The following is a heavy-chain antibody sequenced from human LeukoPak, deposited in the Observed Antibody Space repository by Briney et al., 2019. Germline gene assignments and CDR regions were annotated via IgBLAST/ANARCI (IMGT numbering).Heavy chain of an antibody. J-gene: IGHJ1*01. D-gene: IGHD6-13*01. V-gene: IGHV1-18*01. CDR2: ICAYNGKT. CDR1: GYTFTSYG. CDR3: ARDSSSWYRLETEDFQH. Sequence: EASVKVSCKASGYTFTSYGISAVRQAPGQGVEWMGWICAYNGKTNNAQKLQGRATKHTDTSTSTSYMELRSLRLDDTAVYDWARDSSSWYRLETEDFQHWGQGTLVTVSS.